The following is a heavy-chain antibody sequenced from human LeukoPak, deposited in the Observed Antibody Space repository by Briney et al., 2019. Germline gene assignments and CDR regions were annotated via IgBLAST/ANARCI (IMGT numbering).Heavy chain of an antibody. CDR3: ARARYYDSSGYSWVDAFDI. Sequence: PSETLSLTCTVSGGSISSYYWSWIRQPPGKGLEWIGYIYYSGSTNYNPSLKSRVTISVDTSKNQFSLKLSSVTAADTAVYYCARARYYDSSGYSWVDAFDIWGQGTMVTVSS. V-gene: IGHV4-59*01. CDR2: IYYSGST. CDR1: GGSISSYY. D-gene: IGHD3-22*01. J-gene: IGHJ3*02.